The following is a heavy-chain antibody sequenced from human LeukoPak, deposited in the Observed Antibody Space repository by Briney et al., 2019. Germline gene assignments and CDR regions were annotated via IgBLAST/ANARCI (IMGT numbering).Heavy chain of an antibody. D-gene: IGHD3/OR15-3a*01. CDR2: MYWDDDE. J-gene: IGHJ3*02. CDR1: GLSLTTSGVG. V-gene: IGHV2-5*02. Sequence: SGPTQVKPTQTLTLTCTLSGLSLTTSGVGVGWIRQPPGKALEWLAIMYWDDDERYSPSLMNRLTLTQDPSKTQVVLRMTNMDPADTGTYYCAGTTISGLLGDAFDIWGQGTMVTVFS. CDR3: AGTTISGLLGDAFDI.